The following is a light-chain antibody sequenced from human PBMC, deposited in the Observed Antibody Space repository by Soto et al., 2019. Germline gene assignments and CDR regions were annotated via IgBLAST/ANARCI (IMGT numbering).Light chain of an antibody. CDR3: SADTSSSPRLV. Sequence: QSALTQPASVSGSPGQSITISCTGTSSDVGGYNYVSWYQHHPDKAPKLMIFDVNNRPSGISSRFSGSKSGNTASLTISALQAEDEAAYYWSADTSSSPRLVFGGATKLTVL. CDR1: SSDVGGYNY. V-gene: IGLV2-14*03. J-gene: IGLJ3*02. CDR2: DVN.